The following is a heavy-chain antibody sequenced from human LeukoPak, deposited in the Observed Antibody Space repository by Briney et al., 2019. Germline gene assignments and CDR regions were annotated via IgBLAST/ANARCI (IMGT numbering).Heavy chain of an antibody. D-gene: IGHD6-13*01. V-gene: IGHV1-69*04. CDR1: GGTFSSYA. CDR3: ARDQGGKYSTRPGAFDI. Sequence: ASVKVSCKASGGTFSSYAISWVRQAPGQGLEWMGRIIPILGIANYAQKFQGRVTITADKSTSTAYMELSSLRSEDTAVYYCARDQGGKYSTRPGAFDIWGQGTMVTVSS. CDR2: IIPILGIA. J-gene: IGHJ3*02.